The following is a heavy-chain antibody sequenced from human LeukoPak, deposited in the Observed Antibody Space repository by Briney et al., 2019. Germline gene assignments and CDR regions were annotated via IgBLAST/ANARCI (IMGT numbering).Heavy chain of an antibody. Sequence: SETLSLTCTVSGGSISSYYWSWIRQHPGKGLEWIGYIYYSGSTNYNPSLKSRVTISVDTSKNQFSLKLNSVTAADTAVYYCAGGGDSGGYYYPMFDYWGQGTLVTVSS. CDR2: IYYSGST. CDR1: GGSISSYY. D-gene: IGHD3-22*01. V-gene: IGHV4-59*01. CDR3: AGGGDSGGYYYPMFDY. J-gene: IGHJ4*02.